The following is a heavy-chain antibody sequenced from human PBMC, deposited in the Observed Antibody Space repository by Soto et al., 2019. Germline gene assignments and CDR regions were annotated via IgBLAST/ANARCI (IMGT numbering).Heavy chain of an antibody. CDR1: GFTFSSYA. CDR3: AKWLQRSSHVTWFDP. Sequence: GGSLRLSCAASGFTFSSYAMSWVRQAPGKGLEWVSAISGSGGSTYYADSVKGRFTISRDNSKNTLYLQMNSLRAEDTAVYYCAKWLQRSSHVTWFDPWGQGTLVTVSS. J-gene: IGHJ5*02. V-gene: IGHV3-23*01. CDR2: ISGSGGST. D-gene: IGHD5-12*01.